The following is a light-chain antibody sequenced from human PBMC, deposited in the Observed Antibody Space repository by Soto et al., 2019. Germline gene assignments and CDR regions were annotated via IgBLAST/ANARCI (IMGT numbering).Light chain of an antibody. Sequence: DIQMTQSPSSLSASVGDRVTITCRASQNINNNLSWYQQKPGKAPKFLIYVASTLQRGVPSRFSGGGSGTEFTLTISSLQPEDFATYYCQQRFSPPYTFGQGIKLE. V-gene: IGKV1-39*01. CDR3: QQRFSPPYT. CDR1: QNINNN. CDR2: VAS. J-gene: IGKJ2*01.